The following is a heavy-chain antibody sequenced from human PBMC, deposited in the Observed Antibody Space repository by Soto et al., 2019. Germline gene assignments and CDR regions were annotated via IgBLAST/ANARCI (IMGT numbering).Heavy chain of an antibody. D-gene: IGHD3-10*01. CDR2: ILDTGTTV. V-gene: IGHV3-23*01. CDR3: VKNSGWFNT. J-gene: IGHJ5*02. Sequence: PGGSLRLSCAASRFPFSNTDMSWVRQAPGKGLEWVSTILDTGTTVFYADSVKGRFTVSRDNSNNTLYVQMNNLRADDTAVYYCVKNSGWFNTWGQGALVTVSS. CDR1: RFPFSNTD.